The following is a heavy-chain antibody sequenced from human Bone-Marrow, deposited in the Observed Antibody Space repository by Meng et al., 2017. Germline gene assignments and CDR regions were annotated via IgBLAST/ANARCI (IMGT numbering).Heavy chain of an antibody. D-gene: IGHD2-15*01. CDR1: GFTCEDHA. J-gene: IGHJ6*02. CDR3: AKYHIGYCSGGSCAHHYYGMDV. CDR2: ISWDGGST. V-gene: IGHV3-43D*03. Sequence: GESLKISCAGSGFTCEDHAMHWVRPAPGKGLGLGSLISWDGGSTYYADSVKGLFPISRDNSKNSLYQKMNSLRAEDTALYYCAKYHIGYCSGGSCAHHYYGMDVWGQGTTVTVSS.